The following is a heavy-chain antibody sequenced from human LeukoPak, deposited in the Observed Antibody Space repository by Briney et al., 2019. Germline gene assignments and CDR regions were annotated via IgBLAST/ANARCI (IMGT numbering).Heavy chain of an antibody. Sequence: GASVTVSCKASGYTFTSYGISWVRQAPGQGVEWMGWISAYNGNTNYTQKLQGRVTMTTDTSTSTAYMELRSLRSDDTAVYYCARDRVYGSGSYSGGAYYYYGMDVWGQGTTVTVSS. V-gene: IGHV1-18*01. CDR2: ISAYNGNT. CDR3: ARDRVYGSGSYSGGAYYYYGMDV. J-gene: IGHJ6*02. D-gene: IGHD3-10*01. CDR1: GYTFTSYG.